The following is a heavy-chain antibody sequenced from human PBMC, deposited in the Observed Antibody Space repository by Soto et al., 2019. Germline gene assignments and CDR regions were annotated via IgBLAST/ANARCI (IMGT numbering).Heavy chain of an antibody. CDR3: AGRRAGDYYFDY. V-gene: IGHV4-39*01. D-gene: IGHD1-26*01. Sequence: SSETLSLTCSVSGVSVSSSSYYWGWVRQPPGKGLEWIGTIYYTGRTSYSPSLKSRVTISVDTSKTQFSLNLNSVTAADTAVYYCAGRRAGDYYFDYWGQGTLVTVSS. CDR2: IYYTGRT. CDR1: GVSVSSSSYY. J-gene: IGHJ4*02.